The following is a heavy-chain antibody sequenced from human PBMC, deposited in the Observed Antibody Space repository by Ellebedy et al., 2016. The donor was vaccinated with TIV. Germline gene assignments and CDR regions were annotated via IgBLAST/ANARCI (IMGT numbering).Heavy chain of an antibody. V-gene: IGHV3-48*04. CDR1: GFTFSSYS. Sequence: GESLKISXASSGFTFSSYSMNWVRQAPGKGLEWVSYISSSTSTTYYADSVKGRFTISRDNAKNSLYLQMNSLRAEDTAVYYCARGSEYSSSWVDYWGQGTLVTVSS. CDR2: ISSSTSTT. J-gene: IGHJ4*02. CDR3: ARGSEYSSSWVDY. D-gene: IGHD6-13*01.